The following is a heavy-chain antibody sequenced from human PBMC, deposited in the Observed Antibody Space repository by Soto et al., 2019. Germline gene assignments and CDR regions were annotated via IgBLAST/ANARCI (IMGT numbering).Heavy chain of an antibody. D-gene: IGHD3-3*01. CDR2: IYYSGST. CDR3: ARFTYYDFWSGYDYGMDV. CDR1: GGSISSGGYS. Sequence: QVQLQESGPGLVKPSQTLSLTCTVSGGSISSGGYSWSWIRQHPGKGLEWIGYIYYSGSTYYNPSLKSRVTISVDTSKNQFSLKLSSVTAADTAVYYCARFTYYDFWSGYDYGMDVWGQGTTVTVSS. V-gene: IGHV4-31*03. J-gene: IGHJ6*02.